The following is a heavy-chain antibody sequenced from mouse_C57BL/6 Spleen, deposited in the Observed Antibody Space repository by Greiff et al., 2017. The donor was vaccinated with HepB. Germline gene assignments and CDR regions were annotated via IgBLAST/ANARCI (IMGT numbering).Heavy chain of an antibody. J-gene: IGHJ3*01. CDR2: IDPSDSYT. D-gene: IGHD1-1*01. V-gene: IGHV1-59*01. Sequence: VQLQQPGAELVRPGTSVKLSCKASGYTFTSYWMHWVKQRPGQGLEWIGVIDPSDSYTNYNQKFKGKATLTVDTSSSTAYMQLSSLTSEDSAVYYCARSDYYGSSVAWFAYWGQGTLVTVSA. CDR1: GYTFTSYW. CDR3: ARSDYYGSSVAWFAY.